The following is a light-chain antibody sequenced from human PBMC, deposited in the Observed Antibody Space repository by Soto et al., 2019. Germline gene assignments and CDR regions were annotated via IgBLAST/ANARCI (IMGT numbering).Light chain of an antibody. Sequence: IQLTQSPSSLSASVGDRVTITCRASQGISSYLAWYQQKPGKAPKLLIYAASTLQSGVPSRFSGSGSGTDFTLPISSLQTEDFATYDCKQLNSYPRTFGQGTKVEIK. CDR3: KQLNSYPRT. V-gene: IGKV1-9*01. J-gene: IGKJ1*01. CDR1: QGISSY. CDR2: AAS.